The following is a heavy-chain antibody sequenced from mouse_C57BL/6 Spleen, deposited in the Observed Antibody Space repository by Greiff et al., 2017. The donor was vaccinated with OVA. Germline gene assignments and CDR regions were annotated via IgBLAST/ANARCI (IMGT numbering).Heavy chain of an antibody. Sequence: QVQLQQPGAELVKPGASVKLSCKASGYTFTTSWCPWVRQGPGRGLGGIGRIDPNRGGTKYNEKFKSKATLTVDKPSSTAYMQLSSLTSEDSAVYYCARGGTTVVATEYFDVWGTGTTVTVSS. V-gene: IGHV1-72*01. CDR1: GYTFTTSW. J-gene: IGHJ1*03. CDR3: ARGGTTVVATEYFDV. D-gene: IGHD1-1*01. CDR2: IDPNRGGT.